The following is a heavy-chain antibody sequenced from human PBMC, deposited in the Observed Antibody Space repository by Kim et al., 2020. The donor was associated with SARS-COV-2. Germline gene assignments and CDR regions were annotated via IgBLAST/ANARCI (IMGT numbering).Heavy chain of an antibody. CDR3: ARVRTIFSSFDP. V-gene: IGHV4-59*13. J-gene: IGHJ5*02. CDR1: GGSISSYY. D-gene: IGHD3-3*01. CDR2: VYYSGST. Sequence: SETLSLTCTVSGGSISSYYWSWIRQPPGKGLEYIGYVYYSGSTNYNPSLKSRVTISVDTSKNQFSLKLSSVTAADTAVYYCARVRTIFSSFDPWGQGTLVTVSS.